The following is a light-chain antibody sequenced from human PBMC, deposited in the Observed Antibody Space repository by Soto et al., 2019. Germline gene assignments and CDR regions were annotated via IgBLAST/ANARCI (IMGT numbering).Light chain of an antibody. J-gene: IGLJ3*02. CDR2: EVT. CDR3: SSYVGNDIWV. Sequence: QPALTQPPSASGSPGQSVTISCTGTSSDVGAYKYVSWYQQYPGKAPKLMIYEVTKRPSGVPDRFSGSKSGNTASLTVSGLQAEDEADYYCSSYVGNDIWVFGGGTELTVL. V-gene: IGLV2-8*01. CDR1: SSDVGAYKY.